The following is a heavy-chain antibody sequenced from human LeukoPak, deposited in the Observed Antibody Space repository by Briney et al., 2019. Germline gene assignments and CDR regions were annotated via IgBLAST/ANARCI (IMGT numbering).Heavy chain of an antibody. J-gene: IGHJ3*02. CDR1: GGSISSGDYY. CDR3: ASVVDTAAFDI. CDR2: IYYSGST. D-gene: IGHD5-18*01. Sequence: SQTLSLTCTVSGGSISSGDYYWSWIRQPPGKGLEWIGYIYYSGSTYYNPSLKSRVTISVDTSKNQFSPKLSSVTAADTAVYYCASVVDTAAFDIWGQGTMVTVSS. V-gene: IGHV4-30-4*08.